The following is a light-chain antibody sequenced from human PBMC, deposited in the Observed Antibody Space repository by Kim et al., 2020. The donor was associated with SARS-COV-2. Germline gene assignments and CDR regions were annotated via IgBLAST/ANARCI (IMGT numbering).Light chain of an antibody. V-gene: IGKV3-20*01. CDR1: QSVSSSY. J-gene: IGKJ4*01. Sequence: EIVLTQSPGTLSLSPGERATLSCRASQSVSSSYLAWYQQKPGQAPRLLIYGASSRATGIPDRFSGSGSGTDFTLTISRLEPEDFAVYYCQKYSSSPLTFGGGTKVDSK. CDR2: GAS. CDR3: QKYSSSPLT.